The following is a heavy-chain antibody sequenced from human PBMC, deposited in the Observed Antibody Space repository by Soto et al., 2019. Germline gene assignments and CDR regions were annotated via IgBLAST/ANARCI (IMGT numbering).Heavy chain of an antibody. J-gene: IGHJ5*02. D-gene: IGHD3-16*02. CDR1: GGSISSGGYY. CDR3: ARVVITFGGVIPFDP. Sequence: SETLSLTCTVSGGSISSGGYYWSWIRQHPGKGLEWIGSIYYSGSTYYNPSLKSRVTISVDTSKNQFSLKLSSVTAADTAVYYCARVVITFGGVIPFDPWGQGTLVTVSS. CDR2: IYYSGST. V-gene: IGHV4-39*01.